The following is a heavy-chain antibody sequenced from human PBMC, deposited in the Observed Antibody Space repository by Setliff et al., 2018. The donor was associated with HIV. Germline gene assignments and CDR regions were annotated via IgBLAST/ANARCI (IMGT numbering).Heavy chain of an antibody. CDR1: GESSNDYY. J-gene: IGHJ4*02. D-gene: IGHD4-17*01. Sequence: SETLSLTCAFYGESSNDYYWNWVRQPPGKGLEWIGEIHHTGHINNHPSFKSRVTISLDKSTNQFSLKMKSVTAADSAVYYCARFEVTPVTTRDSWGQGTLGTGSS. V-gene: IGHV4-34*01. CDR3: ARFEVTPVTTRDS. CDR2: IHHTGHI.